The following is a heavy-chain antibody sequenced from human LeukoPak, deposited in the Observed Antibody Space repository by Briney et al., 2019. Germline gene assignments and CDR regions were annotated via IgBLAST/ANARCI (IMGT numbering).Heavy chain of an antibody. V-gene: IGHV1-24*01. CDR2: FDPEDGET. J-gene: IGHJ4*02. CDR3: ATNAPSLRFLGWLLSY. D-gene: IGHD3-3*01. Sequence: ASVTVSCTVSGYTLTELSMHWVRQAPGKGLEWMGGFDPEDGETIYAQKFQGRVTMTEDTSIDTAYMELSSLRSEDTAVYYCATNAPSLRFLGWLLSYWGQGTLVTVSS. CDR1: GYTLTELS.